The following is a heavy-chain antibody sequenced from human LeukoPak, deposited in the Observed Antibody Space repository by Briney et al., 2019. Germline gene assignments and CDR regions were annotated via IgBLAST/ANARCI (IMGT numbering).Heavy chain of an antibody. D-gene: IGHD3-16*01. Sequence: GGSLRLSCGASGFTVSSNYMSWVRQAPGKGLEWVSVIYSGGSTYYADSVKGRFTISRDNSKNTLYLQMNSLRAEDTAVYYCARDRSNALYYYYGMDVWGQGTTVTVSS. CDR2: IYSGGST. V-gene: IGHV3-66*02. CDR3: ARDRSNALYYYYGMDV. CDR1: GFTVSSNY. J-gene: IGHJ6*02.